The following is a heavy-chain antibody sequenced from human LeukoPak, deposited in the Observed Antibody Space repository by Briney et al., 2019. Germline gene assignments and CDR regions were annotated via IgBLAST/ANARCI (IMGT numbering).Heavy chain of an antibody. CDR2: ISAYNGNT. CDR3: ARDRAARPHNHHDY. Sequence: ASVKVSCKASGYTFTSYGISWVRQAPGQGLEWMGWISAYNGNTNYAQKLQGRVTMTTDTSTSTAYMELRSLRSGDTAVYYCARDRAARPHNHHDYWGQGTLVTVSS. J-gene: IGHJ4*02. CDR1: GYTFTSYG. D-gene: IGHD6-6*01. V-gene: IGHV1-18*01.